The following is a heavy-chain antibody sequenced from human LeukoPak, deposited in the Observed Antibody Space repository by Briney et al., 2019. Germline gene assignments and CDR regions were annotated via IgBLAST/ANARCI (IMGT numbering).Heavy chain of an antibody. J-gene: IGHJ4*02. V-gene: IGHV3-21*01. Sequence: KPGGSLRLSCAASGFTFSSYSMNWVRQAPGKGLEGVSSISTTSRDIYYTDSVKGRFTISRDNAKNSLYLQVHSLRAEDTAVYYCARVMGYYDSSGYYYDNTFDYWGQGTLVTVSS. CDR2: ISTTSRDI. CDR1: GFTFSSYS. CDR3: ARVMGYYDSSGYYYDNTFDY. D-gene: IGHD3-22*01.